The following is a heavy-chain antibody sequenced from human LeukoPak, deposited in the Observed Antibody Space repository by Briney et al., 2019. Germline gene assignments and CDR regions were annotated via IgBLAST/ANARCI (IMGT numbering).Heavy chain of an antibody. Sequence: ASVKVSCKASGYTFTSYSISWVRQAPGQGPEWMGWISAYNGNTNYAQKLQGRVTMTTDTSTSTAYMELRSLRSDDTAVYYCARVTILVATGTDWFDPWGQGTLVTVSS. V-gene: IGHV1-18*01. D-gene: IGHD2-8*02. CDR1: GYTFTSYS. CDR3: ARVTILVATGTDWFDP. CDR2: ISAYNGNT. J-gene: IGHJ5*02.